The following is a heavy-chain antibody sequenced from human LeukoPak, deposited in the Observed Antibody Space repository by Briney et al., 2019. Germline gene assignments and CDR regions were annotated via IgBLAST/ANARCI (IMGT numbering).Heavy chain of an antibody. J-gene: IGHJ4*02. V-gene: IGHV3-49*04. CDR3: TAQLWFMWDY. Sequence: GGSLRLSCTASGFTFGDYAMSWVRQAPGKGLEWVGFIRSEAYGGTTEYAASVKGRFTISRDDSKSIAYLQMNSLKTEDTAVYYCTAQLWFMWDYWGQGTLVTVSS. CDR1: GFTFGDYA. CDR2: IRSEAYGGTT. D-gene: IGHD5-18*01.